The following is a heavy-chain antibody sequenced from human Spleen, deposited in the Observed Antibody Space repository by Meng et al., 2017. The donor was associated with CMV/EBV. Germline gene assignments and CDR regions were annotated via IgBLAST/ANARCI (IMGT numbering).Heavy chain of an antibody. CDR2: IYPTGST. V-gene: IGHV4-38-2*01. J-gene: IGHJ4*02. CDR3: ARVFEYSTSDDY. Sequence: SETLSLTCAVYGGSLTDYYWGWIRQPPGKGLEWIGSIYPTGSTYYNPSLKSRVTMSIDTSKNQFSLKLSSVTAADTAVYYCARVFEYSTSDDYWGQGTLVTVSS. D-gene: IGHD6-6*01. CDR1: GGSLTDYY.